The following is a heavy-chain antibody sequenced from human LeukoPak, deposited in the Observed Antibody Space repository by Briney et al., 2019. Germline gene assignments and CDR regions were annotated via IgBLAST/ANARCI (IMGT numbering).Heavy chain of an antibody. V-gene: IGHV5-51*01. D-gene: IGHD6-19*01. CDR1: GYSFTSYW. CDR2: IYPGDSDT. Sequence: GESLKISCKGSGYSFTSYWIGWVRQMPGKGLEWMGIIYPGDSDTRYSPSFQGQVTISADKSISTAYLQLSSLKASDTAIYYCAKHGKYSSGSHYFDYWGQGTLVTVSS. J-gene: IGHJ4*02. CDR3: AKHGKYSSGSHYFDY.